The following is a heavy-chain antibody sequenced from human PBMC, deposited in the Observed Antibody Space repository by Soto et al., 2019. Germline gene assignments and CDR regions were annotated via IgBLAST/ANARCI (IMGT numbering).Heavy chain of an antibody. Sequence: QVQLQQWGAGLLKPSETLSLTCAVYGGSFSGYYWSWIRQPPGKGLEWIGEINNSGSTTYNPSRKSRVNISVDTSKNLFSLMLSSVTAADTAVYYCARGVLLVRRHYYYGLDVWGQGTTVTVSS. J-gene: IGHJ6*02. CDR1: GGSFSGYY. D-gene: IGHD2-8*01. V-gene: IGHV4-34*01. CDR3: ARGVLLVRRHYYYGLDV. CDR2: INNSGST.